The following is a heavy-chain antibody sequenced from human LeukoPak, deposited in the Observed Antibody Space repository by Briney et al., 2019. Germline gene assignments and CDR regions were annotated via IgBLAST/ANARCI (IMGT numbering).Heavy chain of an antibody. CDR2: IKSKTDGGTT. V-gene: IGHV3-15*01. CDR1: GFTFSNAW. CDR3: TTPAEGYFDWLYHY. J-gene: IGHJ4*02. Sequence: PGGSLRLSCAASGFTFSNAWMSWVRQAPGKGLEWVGRIKSKTDGGTTDYAAPVKGRFTISRDDSKNTLYLQMNSLKTEDTAVYYCTTPAEGYFDWLYHYWGQGTLVTVSS. D-gene: IGHD3-9*01.